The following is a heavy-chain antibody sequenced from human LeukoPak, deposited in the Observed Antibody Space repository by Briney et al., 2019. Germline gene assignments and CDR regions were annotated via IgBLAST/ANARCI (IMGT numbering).Heavy chain of an antibody. J-gene: IGHJ6*02. CDR1: GGSISSGDYY. CDR3: AREYCSGGSCEVGDYYGMDV. Sequence: SETPSLTCTVSGGSISSGDYYWSWIRQPPGKGLEWIGYIYYSGSTYYNPSLKSRVTISVDTSKNQFSLKLSSVTAADTAVYYCAREYCSGGSCEVGDYYGMDVWGQGTTVTVSS. V-gene: IGHV4-30-4*01. CDR2: IYYSGST. D-gene: IGHD2-15*01.